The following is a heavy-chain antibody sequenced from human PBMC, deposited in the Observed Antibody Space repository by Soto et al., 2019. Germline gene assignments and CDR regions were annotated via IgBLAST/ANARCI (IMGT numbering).Heavy chain of an antibody. V-gene: IGHV1-18*01. J-gene: IGHJ4*02. Sequence: QVQLVQSGAEVKKRGASVKVSCKASGYTVTSYGSRWVRQAPGQGLEWMGWISAYNGNTNYAQKLQGRVTMTTDTSTSTAYMELRSLRSDDTAVYYCARDWALRQIVGAPPFDYWGQGTLVTVSS. CDR2: ISAYNGNT. CDR3: ARDWALRQIVGAPPFDY. D-gene: IGHD1-26*01. CDR1: GYTVTSYG.